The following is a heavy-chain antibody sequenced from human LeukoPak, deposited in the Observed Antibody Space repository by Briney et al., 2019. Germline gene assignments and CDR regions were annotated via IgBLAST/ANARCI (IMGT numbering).Heavy chain of an antibody. CDR2: ISAYNGNT. Sequence: ASVTLSCTASGYTFTSYGISWVWQAPGQGLEWMGWISAYNGNTNYAQKLQGRVTMTTDTSTSTAYMELRSLRSDDTAVYYCARDSLYSSGWYTPYYYYGMDVWGRGTTVTVSS. J-gene: IGHJ6*02. D-gene: IGHD6-19*01. V-gene: IGHV1-18*01. CDR1: GYTFTSYG. CDR3: ARDSLYSSGWYTPYYYYGMDV.